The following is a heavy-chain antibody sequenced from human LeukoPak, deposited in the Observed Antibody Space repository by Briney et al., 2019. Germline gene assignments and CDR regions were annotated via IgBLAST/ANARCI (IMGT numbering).Heavy chain of an antibody. CDR2: IYASGIT. Sequence: PSETLSLTCTVSGGSISRYYWGWIRQPAGKGLEWIGRIYASGITNYNPSLKSRVTISVDTSKNQFSLKLSSVTAADTAVYYCARHDSSGYYYYIDYWGQGTLVTVSS. D-gene: IGHD3-22*01. V-gene: IGHV4-4*07. CDR1: GGSISRYY. J-gene: IGHJ4*02. CDR3: ARHDSSGYYYYIDY.